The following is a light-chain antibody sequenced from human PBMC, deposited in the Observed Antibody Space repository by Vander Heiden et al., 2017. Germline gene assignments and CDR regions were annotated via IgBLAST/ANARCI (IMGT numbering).Light chain of an antibody. Sequence: DIVTAQSPDSLACALGERHTISKKSSQSYLYSSKKKNNLAWDHQKPGQPTKLLIYWAYNRESGVPDRFSGSGSGTDFTLTIGSLQAEDVAVYYCQQYYDTPRTFGQGTKVEIK. CDR1: QSYLYSSKKKNN. V-gene: IGKV4-1*01. J-gene: IGKJ1*01. CDR2: WAY. CDR3: QQYYDTPRT.